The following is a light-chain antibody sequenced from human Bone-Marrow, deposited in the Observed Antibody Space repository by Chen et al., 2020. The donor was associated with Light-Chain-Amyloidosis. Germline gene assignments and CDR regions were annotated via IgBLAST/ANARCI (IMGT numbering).Light chain of an antibody. CDR3: QQSYSMSSIT. J-gene: IGKJ5*01. Sequence: DIQMTQYPSSLSASVGDRVTITCRASQRISNYLNWYQQKPGKAPKLLIHAASTLQSGVPLRFSGSGSGTDFILTISSVQPEDFAIYYCQQSYSMSSITFGQGTRLEIK. CDR1: QRISNY. CDR2: AAS. V-gene: IGKV1-39*01.